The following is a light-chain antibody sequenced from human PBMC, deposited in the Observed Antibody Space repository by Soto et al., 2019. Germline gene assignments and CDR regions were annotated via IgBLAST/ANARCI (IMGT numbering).Light chain of an antibody. V-gene: IGKV1-5*01. J-gene: IGKJ1*01. CDR1: QSISGW. CDR2: DAS. CDR3: QQYNSYWT. Sequence: DIQMTQAPCTLSASVGERVTITGRASQSISGWLAWYQQKPGKAPKLLIYDASSLESGVPSRFSGRGSGTEFTLTISSLKPDDFATFYCQQYNSYWTFGQGTKVDIK.